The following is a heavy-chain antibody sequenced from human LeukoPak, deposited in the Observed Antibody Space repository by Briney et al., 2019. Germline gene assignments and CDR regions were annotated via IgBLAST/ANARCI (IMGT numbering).Heavy chain of an antibody. D-gene: IGHD2-2*01. J-gene: IGHJ4*02. CDR2: INPSSGGT. CDR1: GYTFTAYY. V-gene: IGHV1-2*02. Sequence: ASVKVSCKASGYTFTAYYLHWVRQAPGQGLEWMGWINPSSGGTNYAQKLQGRVTMTRDTPITTAYMELSRLTSDATAIYYCARDRMGDCATTSCYLAYWGQGTLVTVSS. CDR3: ARDRMGDCATTSCYLAY.